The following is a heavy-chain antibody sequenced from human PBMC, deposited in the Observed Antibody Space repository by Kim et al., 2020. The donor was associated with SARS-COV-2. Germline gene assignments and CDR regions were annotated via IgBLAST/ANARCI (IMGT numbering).Heavy chain of an antibody. V-gene: IGHV3-64*01. CDR3: ARGRILDY. D-gene: IGHD2-21*01. CDR2: ITSNGHAT. CDR1: GFTFSGYA. Sequence: GGSLRLSCAASGFTFSGYAMHWVRQAPGTGLDYVSSITSNGHATYYATSVKGRFTISRDNSKNTLYLQMGSLRAEDMAVYYCARGRILDYWGQGTLVTVS. J-gene: IGHJ4*02.